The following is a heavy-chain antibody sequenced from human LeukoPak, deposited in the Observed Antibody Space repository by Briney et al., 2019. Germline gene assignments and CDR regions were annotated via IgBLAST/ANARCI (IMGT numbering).Heavy chain of an antibody. CDR3: ARDGYSGNDGL. D-gene: IGHD5-12*01. V-gene: IGHV4-34*01. CDR1: GASFSGYY. J-gene: IGHJ4*02. Sequence: SETLSLTCVVYGASFSGYYWSWIRQPPGKGLEWIGEINHSGSTNYSPSLESRVTISVDTSKNQFSLKLSSVTAADTAVYYCARDGYSGNDGLWGQGSLVTVSS. CDR2: INHSGST.